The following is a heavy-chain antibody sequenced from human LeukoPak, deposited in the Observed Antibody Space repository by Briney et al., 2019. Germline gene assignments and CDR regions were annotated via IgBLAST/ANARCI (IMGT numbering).Heavy chain of an antibody. Sequence: GGSLGLSCAASGFTFSTYSMNWVRQAPGKGLEWVSYISSSSSTIYYADSVKGRFTISRDNAKNSLYLQMNSLRDEDTAVYYCARDSYGSSGYYYVSDYWGQGTLVTVSS. J-gene: IGHJ4*02. CDR1: GFTFSTYS. CDR3: ARDSYGSSGYYYVSDY. V-gene: IGHV3-48*02. CDR2: ISSSSSTI. D-gene: IGHD3-22*01.